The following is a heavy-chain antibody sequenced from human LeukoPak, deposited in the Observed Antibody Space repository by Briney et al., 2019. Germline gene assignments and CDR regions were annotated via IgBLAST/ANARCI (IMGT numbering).Heavy chain of an antibody. CDR2: KSSSSSTI. V-gene: IGHV3-48*02. CDR1: GFTFSTYS. Sequence: GGSLRLSCAASGFTFSTYSMNWVRQAPGKGLEWVSYKSSSSSTIFYADSVKGRFTISRDNAKNSLFLQMNSLRDEDTAVYYCARVRGGGSGSYYSFDYWGQGTLVTVSS. J-gene: IGHJ4*02. CDR3: ARVRGGGSGSYYSFDY. D-gene: IGHD3-10*01.